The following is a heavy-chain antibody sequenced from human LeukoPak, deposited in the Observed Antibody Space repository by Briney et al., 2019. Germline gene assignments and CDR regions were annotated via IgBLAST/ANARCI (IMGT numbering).Heavy chain of an antibody. V-gene: IGHV1-46*01. Sequence: ASVKVSCKASGYTFTSYYMHWVRQAPGQGLEWMGIINPSGGSTSYAQKFQGRVTMSVDTSKNQFSLKLSSVTAADTAVYYCARDTYYYGSGSYRLDYWGQGTLVTVSS. CDR3: ARDTYYYGSGSYRLDY. CDR1: GYTFTSYY. CDR2: INPSGGST. D-gene: IGHD3-10*01. J-gene: IGHJ4*02.